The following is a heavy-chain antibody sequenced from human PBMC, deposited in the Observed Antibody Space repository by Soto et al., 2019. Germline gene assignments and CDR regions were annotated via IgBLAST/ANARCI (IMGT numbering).Heavy chain of an antibody. CDR2: ISYDGSSK. Sequence: QVQLGESGGGVVQPGRSLRLSCAASGFTFSDYGMHWVRQAPGKGLEWLAVISYDGSSKYYADSVKGRFTISRDNSKNTLYLQMSSLRTEDTAVYSCAKDTSRVGSTRGPFDCWGQGTLVTVSS. J-gene: IGHJ4*02. CDR3: AKDTSRVGSTRGPFDC. CDR1: GFTFSDYG. D-gene: IGHD1-26*01. V-gene: IGHV3-30*18.